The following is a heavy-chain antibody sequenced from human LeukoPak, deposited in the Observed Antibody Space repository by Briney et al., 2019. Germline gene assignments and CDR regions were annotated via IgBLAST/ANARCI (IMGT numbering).Heavy chain of an antibody. Sequence: GGSLRLSCAASGFTFNNYAMNWVRQAPGKGLEWVSSISGGGEATYYADSAKGRFTISRDNSQNTLYLQMNSLRAEDTAVYYCARDYADYVGYFFFDYWGQGTLVTASS. D-gene: IGHD4-17*01. CDR2: ISGGGEAT. J-gene: IGHJ4*02. CDR3: ARDYADYVGYFFFDY. V-gene: IGHV3-23*01. CDR1: GFTFNNYA.